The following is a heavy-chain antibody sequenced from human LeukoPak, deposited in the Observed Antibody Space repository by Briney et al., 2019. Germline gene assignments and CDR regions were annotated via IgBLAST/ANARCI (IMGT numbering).Heavy chain of an antibody. CDR3: AKAGGDAN. CDR1: GFPFTSHG. Sequence: PGGSLRLSCAASGFPFTSHGMHWVRQAPGKELEWVAVISYDTINKYYGHSVKGRFTISRDNSNNTLYLQMDSLRLDDTAVYYCAKAGGDANWGQGTLVTVSS. CDR2: ISYDTINK. V-gene: IGHV3-30*18. D-gene: IGHD3-16*01. J-gene: IGHJ4*02.